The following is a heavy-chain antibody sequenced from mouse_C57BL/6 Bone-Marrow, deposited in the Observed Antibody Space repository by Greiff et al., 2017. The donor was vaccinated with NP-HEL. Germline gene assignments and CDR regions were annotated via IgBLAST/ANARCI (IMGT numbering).Heavy chain of an antibody. CDR2: IDPEDGAT. D-gene: IGHD2-5*01. Sequence: EVQLQQSGAELVRPGASVKLSCTASGFNIKDYYMHWVKQRPEQGLEWIGRIDPEDGATEYAPKFQGKATMTADTSSNTAYLQLSSLTSEDTAVYYCTTWEVTTRYWYFDVWGTGTTVTVSS. V-gene: IGHV14-1*01. CDR3: TTWEVTTRYWYFDV. J-gene: IGHJ1*03. CDR1: GFNIKDYY.